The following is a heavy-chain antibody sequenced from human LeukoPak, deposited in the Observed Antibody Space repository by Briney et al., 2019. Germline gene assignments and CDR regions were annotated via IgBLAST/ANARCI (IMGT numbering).Heavy chain of an antibody. V-gene: IGHV4-59*11. CDR2: IYYSGST. CDR3: SRDRVPAGLHFDY. Sequence: KPSETLSLTCTVSGGSISSHYWSWIRQPPGKGLEWIGCIYYSGSTNYNPSLKSRITISVDTSKNQFSLKLSSVTAADTAVYYCSRDRVPAGLHFDYWGQGTLVTVSS. J-gene: IGHJ4*02. D-gene: IGHD2-2*01. CDR1: GGSISSHY.